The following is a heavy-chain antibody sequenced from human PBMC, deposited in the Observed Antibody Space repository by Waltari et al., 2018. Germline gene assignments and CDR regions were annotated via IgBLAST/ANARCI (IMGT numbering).Heavy chain of an antibody. CDR1: GDSLSSGSHY. V-gene: IGHV4-61*02. J-gene: IGHJ4*02. CDR2: IYTTGSL. D-gene: IGHD3-10*01. CDR3: ARDSNLVRGVADV. Sequence: QVHLQESGPGVVTPSETLSLTCTVSGDSLSSGSHYWSWIRQSAGKGLQWIGRIYTTGSLNYSPSLKSRVTMSVDSSKNTFSLKLKSVTAADTAVYFCARDSNLVRGVADVWGRGTQVTVSS.